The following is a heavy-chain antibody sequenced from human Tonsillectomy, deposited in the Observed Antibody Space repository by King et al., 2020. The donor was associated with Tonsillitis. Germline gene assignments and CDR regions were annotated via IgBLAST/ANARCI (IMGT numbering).Heavy chain of an antibody. CDR1: GFTFSTYG. CDR3: AKAKSGVAAADYGMDV. CDR2: TRYDGSNK. J-gene: IGHJ6*02. D-gene: IGHD6-13*01. Sequence: HVQLVESGGGVVRPGGSLRLSCAASGFTFSTYGMHWVRQAPGKGREWVAFTRYDGSNKYYAESVKGRFTISRDNSKNTLYLQMNSLRAEDTAVYYCAKAKSGVAAADYGMDVWGQGTTVTVSS. V-gene: IGHV3-30*02.